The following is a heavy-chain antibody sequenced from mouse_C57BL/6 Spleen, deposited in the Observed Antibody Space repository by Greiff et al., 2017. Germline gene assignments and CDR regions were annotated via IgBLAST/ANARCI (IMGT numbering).Heavy chain of an antibody. D-gene: IGHD2-3*01. Sequence: EVQGVESGGGLVKPGGSLKLSCAASGFTFSDYGMHWVRQAPEKGLEWVAYISSGSSTIYYADTVKGRFTISRDNAKNTMFLQMTSLRSEDTAMYYCARNDGYYVNYAMDYWGQGTSVTVSS. CDR3: ARNDGYYVNYAMDY. V-gene: IGHV5-17*01. CDR1: GFTFSDYG. CDR2: ISSGSSTI. J-gene: IGHJ4*01.